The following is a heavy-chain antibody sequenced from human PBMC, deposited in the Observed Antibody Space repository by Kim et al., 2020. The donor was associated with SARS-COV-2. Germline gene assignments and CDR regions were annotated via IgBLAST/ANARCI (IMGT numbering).Heavy chain of an antibody. J-gene: IGHJ4*02. Sequence: NYAQKVQGRVTMARDTSISTAYMELSGLTSDDTAVYYCAREVVGTSAYFEYWGQGTLVTVSS. CDR3: AREVVGTSAYFEY. V-gene: IGHV1-2*02. D-gene: IGHD6-13*01.